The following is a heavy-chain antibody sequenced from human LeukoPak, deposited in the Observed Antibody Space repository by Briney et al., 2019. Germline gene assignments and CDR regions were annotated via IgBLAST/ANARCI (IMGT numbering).Heavy chain of an antibody. CDR2: IYYSGST. D-gene: IGHD3-22*01. CDR3: ARHYDSSGYLPDAFDI. V-gene: IGHV4-59*08. J-gene: IGHJ3*02. CDR1: GGSISSYY. Sequence: PSETLSLTCTVSGGSISSYYWSWIRQPPGKGLEWIGYIYYSGSTNYNPSLKSRVTISVDTSKNQFSLKLSSVTAADTAVYYCARHYDSSGYLPDAFDIWGQGTMVTVSS.